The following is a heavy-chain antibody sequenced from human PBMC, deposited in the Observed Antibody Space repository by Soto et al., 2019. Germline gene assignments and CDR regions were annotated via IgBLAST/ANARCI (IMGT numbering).Heavy chain of an antibody. V-gene: IGHV4-59*01. Sequence: PSETLSLTCTVSGGSISSYYWSWIRQPPGKGLEWIGYIYYSGSTNYNPSLKSRVTISVDTSKNQFSLKLISVTAADTVVYYCARGVWSGYPPSNFDYWGQGTLVTVSS. J-gene: IGHJ4*02. CDR3: ARGVWSGYPPSNFDY. CDR2: IYYSGST. D-gene: IGHD3-3*01. CDR1: GGSISSYY.